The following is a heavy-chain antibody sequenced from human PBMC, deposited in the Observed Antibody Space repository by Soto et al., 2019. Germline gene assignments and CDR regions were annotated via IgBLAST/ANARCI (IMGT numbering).Heavy chain of an antibody. CDR2: MNPNSGNT. V-gene: IGHV1-8*01. J-gene: IGHJ4*02. Sequence: QVQLVQSGAEVKKPGASVKVSCKASGYTFTSYDINWVRQATGQGLEWMGWMNPNSGNTGYAQKFQGRVTMTRNTSISTAYMELSSLRSEDTAVSYCARSARWLASFDYWGQGTLVTVSS. CDR1: GYTFTSYD. D-gene: IGHD6-19*01. CDR3: ARSARWLASFDY.